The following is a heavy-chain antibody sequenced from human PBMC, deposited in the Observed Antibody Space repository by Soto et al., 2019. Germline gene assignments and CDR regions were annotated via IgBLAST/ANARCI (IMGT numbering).Heavy chain of an antibody. J-gene: IGHJ4*02. CDR2: INHSGST. Sequence: SETQSLTCAVYGGSFSGYYWSWIRQPPGKGLEWIGEINHSGSTNYNPSLKSRVTISVDTSKNQFSLKLSSVTAADTAVYYCARVVCTNGVCYNYFDYWGQGTLVTVSS. CDR3: ARVVCTNGVCYNYFDY. V-gene: IGHV4-34*01. CDR1: GGSFSGYY. D-gene: IGHD2-8*01.